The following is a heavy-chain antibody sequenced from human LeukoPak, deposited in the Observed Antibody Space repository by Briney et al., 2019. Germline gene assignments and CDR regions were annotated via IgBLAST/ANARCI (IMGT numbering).Heavy chain of an antibody. D-gene: IGHD1-26*01. V-gene: IGHV3-53*01. CDR1: GFTFSSYS. CDR3: ARDRGSYGY. J-gene: IGHJ4*02. Sequence: GGSLRLSCAASGFTFSSYSMNWVRQAPGKGLEWVSVIYSGGSTYYADSVKGRFTISRDNSKNTLYLQMNSLRAEDTAVYYCARDRGSYGYWGQGTLVTVSS. CDR2: IYSGGST.